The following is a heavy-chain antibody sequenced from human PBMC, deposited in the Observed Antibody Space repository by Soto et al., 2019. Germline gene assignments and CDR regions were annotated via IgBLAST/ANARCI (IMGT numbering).Heavy chain of an antibody. CDR3: GYVGGYSTGDYSFDL. J-gene: IGHJ4*02. V-gene: IGHV1-69*05. D-gene: IGHD5-18*01. CDR1: GGTFSNYV. Sequence: SVKVSCKASGGTFSNYVVNWVRQAPGQGLEWMGRIIPISGAANYAQKFQGRLTMTTDRSTTTAYMELRNLESDDTALYYCGYVGGYSTGDYSFDLWGQGTPVTVSS. CDR2: IIPISGAA.